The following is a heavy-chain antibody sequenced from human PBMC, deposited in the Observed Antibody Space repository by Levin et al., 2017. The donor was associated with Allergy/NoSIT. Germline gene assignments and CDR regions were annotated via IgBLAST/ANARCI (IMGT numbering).Heavy chain of an antibody. CDR3: ARDESRDGDSDAFDI. D-gene: IGHD5-24*01. V-gene: IGHV4-59*01. J-gene: IGHJ3*02. CDR1: GGSISSYY. Sequence: SQTLSLTCTVSGGSISSYYWSWIRQPPGKGLEWIGYIYYSGSTNYNPSLKSRVTISVDTSKNQFSLKLSSVTAADTAVYYCARDESRDGDSDAFDIWGQGTMVTVSS. CDR2: IYYSGST.